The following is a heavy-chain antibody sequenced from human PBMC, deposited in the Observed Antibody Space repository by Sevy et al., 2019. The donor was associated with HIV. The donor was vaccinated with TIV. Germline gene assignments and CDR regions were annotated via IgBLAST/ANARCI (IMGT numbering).Heavy chain of an antibody. CDR2: ISAYNGHT. CDR3: ARGGLVGATRSQFDY. D-gene: IGHD1-26*01. V-gene: IGHV1-18*01. J-gene: IGHJ4*02. Sequence: ASVKVSCKASGYTFTNYFIAWVRQAPGQGLEWMGWISAYNGHTNYAQKLQGRVTMTTDTSTTTAYMELGNLTSDDTAVYYCARGGLVGATRSQFDYWGQGTLVTVS. CDR1: GYTFTNYF.